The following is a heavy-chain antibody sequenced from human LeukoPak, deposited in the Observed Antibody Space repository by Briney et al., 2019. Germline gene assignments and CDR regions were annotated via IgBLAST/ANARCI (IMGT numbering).Heavy chain of an antibody. CDR1: GGPFSGYY. D-gene: IGHD3-3*01. J-gene: IGHJ4*02. CDR2: INHSGST. CDR3: AGGRASYDLWSGYLFDY. V-gene: IGHV4-34*01. Sequence: SETLSLTCAVYGGPFSGYYWSWIRQSPGKGLEWIGEINHSGSTNYNPSLKSRVTISVDTSKNQFSLKLSSVTAADTAVYYCAGGRASYDLWSGYLFDYWGQGTLVTVSS.